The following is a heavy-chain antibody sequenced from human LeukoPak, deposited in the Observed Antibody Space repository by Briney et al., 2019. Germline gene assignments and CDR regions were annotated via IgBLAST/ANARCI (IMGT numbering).Heavy chain of an antibody. CDR1: GGSISSSSYY. J-gene: IGHJ6*03. D-gene: IGHD3-22*01. Sequence: SETLSLTCTVSGGSISSSSYYWGWIRQPPGKGLEWIGSLYYSGSTYYNPSLKSRVTISVDTSKNQFSLKLSSVTAADTAVYYCARVLSSGYYYSPYYYYYMDVWGKGTTVTVSS. CDR2: LYYSGST. CDR3: ARVLSSGYYYSPYYYYYMDV. V-gene: IGHV4-39*07.